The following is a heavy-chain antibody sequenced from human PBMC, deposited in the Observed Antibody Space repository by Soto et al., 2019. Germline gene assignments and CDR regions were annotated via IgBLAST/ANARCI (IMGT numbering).Heavy chain of an antibody. CDR2: ISAYNGNT. D-gene: IGHD6-13*01. Sequence: ASVKVSFKASGYTFTSYGISWVRQAPGQGLEWMGWISAYNGNTNYAQKLQGRVTMTTDTSTSTAYMELRSLRSDDTAVYYCARGGEYSSSWTYYYYGMGVWGQGTTVTVSS. J-gene: IGHJ6*02. V-gene: IGHV1-18*04. CDR3: ARGGEYSSSWTYYYYGMGV. CDR1: GYTFTSYG.